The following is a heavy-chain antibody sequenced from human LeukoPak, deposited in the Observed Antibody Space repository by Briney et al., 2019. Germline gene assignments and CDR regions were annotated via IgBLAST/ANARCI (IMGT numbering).Heavy chain of an antibody. CDR3: ARARSSSGPTSGLRHYYYYYMDV. CDR1: GYTFTGYY. D-gene: IGHD6-19*01. J-gene: IGHJ6*03. V-gene: IGHV1-2*02. Sequence: GASVKVSCKASGYTFTGYYIHWVRQAPGQGLEWMGWINPNSGGTNYAQKFQGRVTMTRDTSISTAYMELSRLRSDDTAVYYCARARSSSGPTSGLRHYYYYYMDVWGKGTTVTVSS. CDR2: INPNSGGT.